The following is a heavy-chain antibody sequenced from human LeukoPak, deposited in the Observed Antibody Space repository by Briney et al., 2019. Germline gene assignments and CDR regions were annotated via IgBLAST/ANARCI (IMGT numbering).Heavy chain of an antibody. V-gene: IGHV3-11*06. CDR2: ISSSSSYT. D-gene: IGHD6-19*01. CDR3: ARVVAVADRWPFDY. CDR1: GFTFSDYY. J-gene: IGHJ4*02. Sequence: GGSLRLSCAASGFTFSDYYVSWIRQAPGKGLEWVSYISSSSSYTNYADSVKGRFTISRDNAKNSLYLQMNSLRAEDTAVYYCARVVAVADRWPFDYWGQGTLVTVSS.